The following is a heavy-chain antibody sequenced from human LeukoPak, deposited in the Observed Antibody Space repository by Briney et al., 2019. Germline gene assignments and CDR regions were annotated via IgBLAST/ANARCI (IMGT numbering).Heavy chain of an antibody. CDR1: GFTFDEYG. D-gene: IGHD5-24*01. CDR2: INWNGGST. J-gene: IGHJ4*02. V-gene: IGHV3-20*04. CDR3: ARLIRGKGDGYKLIYY. Sequence: GGSLRLSCAASGFTFDEYGMSLVRQAPGKGLEWVSGINWNGGSTGYADSVKGRFTISRDNAKNSLYLQMNSLRADDTALYYCARLIRGKGDGYKLIYYWGQGTLVTVSS.